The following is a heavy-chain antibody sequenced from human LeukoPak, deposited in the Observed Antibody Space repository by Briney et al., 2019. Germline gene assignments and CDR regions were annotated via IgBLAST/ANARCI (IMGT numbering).Heavy chain of an antibody. Sequence: GGSLRLSCAASGFTVSSNYMSWVRQAPGKGLEWVSVIYSGGSTYYADSVKGRFTISRDNSKNTLYLQMNSLRAEDTAVYYCASYGVTMIGYDYWGQGTLVIVSS. V-gene: IGHV3-53*01. CDR2: IYSGGST. D-gene: IGHD3-22*01. CDR1: GFTVSSNY. CDR3: ASYGVTMIGYDY. J-gene: IGHJ4*02.